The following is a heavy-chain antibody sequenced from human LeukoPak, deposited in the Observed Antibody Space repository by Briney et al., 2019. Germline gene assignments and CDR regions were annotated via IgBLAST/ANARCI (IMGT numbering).Heavy chain of an antibody. CDR1: GFIVSSSY. Sequence: GGSLRLSCAASGFIVSSSYMIWVRQAPGQGLEWVSVIYSGGTTYYADSVRGRFTISRDNSKNTLYLQMNSLRADDTAVYYCVRSDYGDYGRDWGQGTLVTVSS. J-gene: IGHJ4*02. V-gene: IGHV3-53*01. CDR2: IYSGGTT. CDR3: VRSDYGDYGRD. D-gene: IGHD4-17*01.